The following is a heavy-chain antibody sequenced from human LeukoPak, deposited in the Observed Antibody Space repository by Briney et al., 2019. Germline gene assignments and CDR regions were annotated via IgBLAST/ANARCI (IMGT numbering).Heavy chain of an antibody. J-gene: IGHJ4*02. CDR1: GGSISSGDYY. V-gene: IGHV4-30-4*08. CDR3: ARVWTGYPGHY. CDR2: IYYSGST. Sequence: PSQTLSLTCTVSGGSISSGDYYWSWIRQPPGKGLEWIGYIYYSGSTYYNPSLKSRVTISVDTSKNQFSLKLTSVTAADTAVYYCARVWTGYPGHYWGQGTLVTVSS. D-gene: IGHD3/OR15-3a*01.